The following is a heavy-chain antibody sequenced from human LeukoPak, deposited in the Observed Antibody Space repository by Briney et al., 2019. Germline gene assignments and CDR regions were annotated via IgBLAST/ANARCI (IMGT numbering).Heavy chain of an antibody. V-gene: IGHV1-69-2*01. CDR3: ATEDYSNAAGPNFDY. CDR1: GYTFTDYY. D-gene: IGHD4-11*01. J-gene: IGHJ4*02. CDR2: VDPEDGET. Sequence: ASVRVSCKVSGYTFTDYYMHWVQQAPGKGLEWMGLVDPEDGETIYAEKFQGRVTITADTSTDTAYMELSSLRSEDTAVYYCATEDYSNAAGPNFDYWGQGTLVTVSS.